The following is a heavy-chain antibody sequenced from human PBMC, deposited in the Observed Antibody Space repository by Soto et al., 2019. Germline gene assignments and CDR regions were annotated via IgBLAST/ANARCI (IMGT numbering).Heavy chain of an antibody. V-gene: IGHV4-34*01. CDR1: GGSFSGYY. D-gene: IGHD5-12*01. Sequence: QVQLQQWGAGLLKPSETLSLTCAVYGGSFSGYYWSWIRQPPGKGLEWIGEINHSGSTNYNPSLKSRVTISVDTSKNQFSLKLSSVTAADTAVYYCARDLRGFSGYDPYWGQGTLVTVSS. CDR2: INHSGST. J-gene: IGHJ4*02. CDR3: ARDLRGFSGYDPY.